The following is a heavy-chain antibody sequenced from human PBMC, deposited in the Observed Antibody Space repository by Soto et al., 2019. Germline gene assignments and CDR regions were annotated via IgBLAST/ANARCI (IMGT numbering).Heavy chain of an antibody. J-gene: IGHJ6*02. CDR2: ISNSGNTI. Sequence: PEGSLRLSCVAAGFVFKNYEMNGVRQAPGKGLEWISYISNSGNTIYVADSMRGRFTISRDNAKNSLSLQMNSLRADDTAGYYCARDIDNRDYYYGLDVWGQGTPVTVS. CDR3: ARDIDNRDYYYGLDV. CDR1: GFVFKNYE. D-gene: IGHD1-20*01. V-gene: IGHV3-48*03.